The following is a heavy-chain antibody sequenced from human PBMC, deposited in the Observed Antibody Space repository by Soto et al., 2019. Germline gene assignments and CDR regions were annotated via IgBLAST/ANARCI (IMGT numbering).Heavy chain of an antibody. CDR1: GITFSRYA. Sequence: EVQLLESGGGLVQPGGSLRLSCAASGITFSRYALSWVRQAPGKGLEWVSDISSGGDSTHYAESGKGRFTISRDNSKNTLYLQMNSLRAEDTALYYCASCWYGYDNWGQGTLVTVSS. J-gene: IGHJ4*02. CDR3: ASCWYGYDN. D-gene: IGHD6-19*01. CDR2: ISSGGDST. V-gene: IGHV3-23*01.